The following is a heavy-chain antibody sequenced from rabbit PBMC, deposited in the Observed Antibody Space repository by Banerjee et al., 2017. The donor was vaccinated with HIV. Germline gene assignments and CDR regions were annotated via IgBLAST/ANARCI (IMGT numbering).Heavy chain of an antibody. CDR3: ARDGAGYAGYGYAHL. V-gene: IGHV1S40*01. CDR1: GFSFSNKYV. D-gene: IGHD6-1*01. CDR2: INTSSGNT. J-gene: IGHJ4*01. Sequence: DLVKPGGTLTLTCTASGFSFSNKYVMCWVRQAPGKGLEWIACINTSSGNTVYASWAKGRFTISKTSSTTVTLQMTSLTAADTATYFCARDGAGYAGYGYAHLWGPGTLVTVS.